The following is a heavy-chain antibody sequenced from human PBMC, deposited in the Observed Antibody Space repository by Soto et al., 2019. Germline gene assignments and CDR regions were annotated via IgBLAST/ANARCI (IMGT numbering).Heavy chain of an antibody. Sequence: QVQLVESGGGVVQPGRSLRLSCAASGFTFSSYAMHWVRQAPGKGLEWVAVISYDGSNKYYADSVKGRFTISRDNSKNTLYLQMNSLRAEDTAVYYCASPPPRGWYDYWGQGTLVTVSS. CDR3: ASPPPRGWYDY. V-gene: IGHV3-30-3*01. CDR2: ISYDGSNK. D-gene: IGHD6-19*01. J-gene: IGHJ4*02. CDR1: GFTFSSYA.